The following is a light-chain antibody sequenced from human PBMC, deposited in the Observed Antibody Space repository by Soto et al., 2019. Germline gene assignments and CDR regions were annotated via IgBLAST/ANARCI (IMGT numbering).Light chain of an antibody. Sequence: DIQMTQSPSSLSASVGDRITITCRASQCIWNDLGWYQQKPGNAPQRLIFAASSLQSGVPARCSGTESGTEFTLPISGLQPEHFATYYCQQYNSYPLTFGGGPKVEVK. CDR3: QQYNSYPLT. CDR1: QCIWND. V-gene: IGKV1-17*01. J-gene: IGKJ4*02. CDR2: AAS.